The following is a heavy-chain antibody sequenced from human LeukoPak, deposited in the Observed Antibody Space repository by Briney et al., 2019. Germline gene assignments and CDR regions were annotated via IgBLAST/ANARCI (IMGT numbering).Heavy chain of an antibody. J-gene: IGHJ4*02. D-gene: IGHD4-17*01. Sequence: GGSLRLSCAASGFTVSSNYMSWVRQAPGKGLEWVSVIYSGGSTYYADSVKGRSTISRDNSKNTLYLQMNSLRAEDTAVYYCARSSSYGDLFFDYWGQGTLVTVSS. CDR1: GFTVSSNY. CDR2: IYSGGST. V-gene: IGHV3-53*01. CDR3: ARSSSYGDLFFDY.